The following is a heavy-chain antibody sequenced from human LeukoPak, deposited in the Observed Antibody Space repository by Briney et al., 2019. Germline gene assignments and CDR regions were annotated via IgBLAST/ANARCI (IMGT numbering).Heavy chain of an antibody. D-gene: IGHD2-2*02. Sequence: GGSLRLSCAASGFTFSSYGMHWVRQAPGKGLEWVAFIRYDGSNKYYADSVKGRFTISRDNSKNTLYLQMNSLRAEDTAVYYCAKDIPEYFGYFQHWGQGTLVTVSS. CDR2: IRYDGSNK. CDR1: GFTFSSYG. J-gene: IGHJ1*01. CDR3: AKDIPEYFGYFQH. V-gene: IGHV3-30*02.